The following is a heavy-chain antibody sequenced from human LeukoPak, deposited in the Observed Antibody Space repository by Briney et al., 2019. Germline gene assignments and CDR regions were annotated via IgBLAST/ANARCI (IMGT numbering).Heavy chain of an antibody. Sequence: GGSLRLSCAASGFTFSYYAMSWVRQAPGKGLEWVSAIAGGGGNTYYTDSVKGRFTISRDNSKNTLYLQMNSLRVEDTAVYYCAKDSLYCSSWYYFDYWGQGTLVTVSS. CDR2: IAGGGGNT. CDR1: GFTFSYYA. D-gene: IGHD6-13*01. CDR3: AKDSLYCSSWYYFDY. V-gene: IGHV3-23*01. J-gene: IGHJ4*02.